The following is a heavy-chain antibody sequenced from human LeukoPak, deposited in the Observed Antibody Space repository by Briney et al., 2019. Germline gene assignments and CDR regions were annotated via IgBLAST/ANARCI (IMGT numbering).Heavy chain of an antibody. D-gene: IGHD3-10*01. Sequence: SETLSLTCAVYGGSFSGYYWSWIRQPPGKGLEWIGEISHSGSTNYNPSLKSRVTISVDTSKNQFSLKLSSVTAADTAVYYCARAAYVWFGERPGSYYYYYGMDVWGKGTTVTVSS. V-gene: IGHV4-34*01. CDR2: ISHSGST. CDR1: GGSFSGYY. CDR3: ARAAYVWFGERPGSYYYYYGMDV. J-gene: IGHJ6*04.